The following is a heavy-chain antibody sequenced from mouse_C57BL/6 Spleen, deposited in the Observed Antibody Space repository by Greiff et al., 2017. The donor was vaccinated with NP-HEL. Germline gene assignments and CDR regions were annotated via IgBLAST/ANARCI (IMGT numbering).Heavy chain of an antibody. J-gene: IGHJ2*01. V-gene: IGHV1-82*01. CDR1: GYAFSSSW. D-gene: IGHD2-3*01. CDR3: ARSGLLHFDY. Sequence: QVQLQQSGPELVKPGASVKISCKASGYAFSSSWMNWVKQRPGKGLEWIGRIYPGAGDTNYNGKFKGKATLTADKSSSTAYMQLSSLTSEDAAVYFCARSGLLHFDYWGQGTTLTVSS. CDR2: IYPGAGDT.